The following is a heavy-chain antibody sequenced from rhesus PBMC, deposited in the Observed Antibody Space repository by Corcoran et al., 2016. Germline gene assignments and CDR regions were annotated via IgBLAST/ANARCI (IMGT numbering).Heavy chain of an antibody. CDR3: ARLYGSGFDY. J-gene: IGHJ4*01. V-gene: IGHV2-1*01. CDR2: IYWDDDK. D-gene: IGHD3-28*01. CDR1: GFSLSTSGMG. Sequence: QVTLKESGPALVKPTQTLTLTCTFSGFSLSTSGMGLGWIRQPSRTTLEWLAHIYWDDDKRYSTSLKSRLTISKDTSKNQVVLTMTNMDPVDTATYYCARLYGSGFDYWGQGVLVTVSS.